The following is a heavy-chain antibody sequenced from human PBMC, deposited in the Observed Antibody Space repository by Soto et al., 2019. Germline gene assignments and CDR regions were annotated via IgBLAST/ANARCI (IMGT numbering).Heavy chain of an antibody. D-gene: IGHD6-13*01. CDR1: GGSITPYY. Sequence: QVQLQESGPGLVKPSETLSLTCTVSGGSITPYYWSWIRQPPGKRLEWIGYISSSGFTNYNPSLNNRVTISVDTSKNQFSLKLSSVTAAHTAVYYCVRDCYSSSCFDLWGQGTLVTVSS. J-gene: IGHJ4*02. CDR2: ISSSGFT. CDR3: VRDCYSSSCFDL. V-gene: IGHV4-59*01.